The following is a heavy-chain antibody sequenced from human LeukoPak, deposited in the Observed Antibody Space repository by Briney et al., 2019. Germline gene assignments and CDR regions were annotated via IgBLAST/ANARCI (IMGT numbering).Heavy chain of an antibody. CDR2: ISGSAIST. D-gene: IGHD3-22*01. CDR3: AKGGYYDSSGYCVY. CDR1: GFTFSSYT. V-gene: IGHV3-23*01. J-gene: IGHJ4*02. Sequence: PGGALRLSCAASGFTFSSYTMIWVRQAPGKGLEWVSSISGSAISTYYTDSVKGRFTISRDNSKNTMYLQMESLRAEDTAVYYCAKGGYYDSSGYCVYWGQGTLVTVSS.